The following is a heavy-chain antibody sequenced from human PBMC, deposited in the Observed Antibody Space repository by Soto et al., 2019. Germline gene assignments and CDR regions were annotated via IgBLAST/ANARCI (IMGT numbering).Heavy chain of an antibody. CDR3: AKDYRTIFGVVIYGQFDY. CDR2: ISGSGGST. J-gene: IGHJ4*02. V-gene: IGHV3-23*01. D-gene: IGHD3-3*01. Sequence: GGSLRLSCAASGFTFSSYAMSWVRQTPGKGLEWVSSISGSGGSTYYADSVKGRFTISRDNSKNTLYLQMNSLRAEDTAVYYCAKDYRTIFGVVIYGQFDYWGQGTLVTVSS. CDR1: GFTFSSYA.